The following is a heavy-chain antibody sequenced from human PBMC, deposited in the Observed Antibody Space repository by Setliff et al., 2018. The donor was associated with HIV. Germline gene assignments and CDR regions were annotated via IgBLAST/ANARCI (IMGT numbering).Heavy chain of an antibody. J-gene: IGHJ5*02. CDR2: IFYSGSS. CDR3: ARDRGSYNFWSGLARGDSWFDP. V-gene: IGHV4-59*01. D-gene: IGHD3-3*01. CDR1: GGSFSTYY. Sequence: PSETLSLTCAVYGGSFSTYYWSWIRQPPGKGLEWIGYIFYSGSSNYNPSLKSRVTMSVDTSKNQFSLNLTSVTAADTAVYYCARDRGSYNFWSGLARGDSWFDPWGQGTLVTVSS.